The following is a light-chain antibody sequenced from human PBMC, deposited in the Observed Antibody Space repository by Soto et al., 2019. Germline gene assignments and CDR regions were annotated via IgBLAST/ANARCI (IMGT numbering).Light chain of an antibody. CDR3: QQSFSTPRT. V-gene: IGKV1-39*01. CDR2: AAS. J-gene: IGKJ1*01. Sequence: DIQMTQSPSYLSASVGDRVTISCRASQSISSYLNWYQQKPGKAPKLLIYAASSLQSGVPSRFSGSGSGTDFTLTISSRQPEDFATYYCQQSFSTPRTFGQGAKVDFK. CDR1: QSISSY.